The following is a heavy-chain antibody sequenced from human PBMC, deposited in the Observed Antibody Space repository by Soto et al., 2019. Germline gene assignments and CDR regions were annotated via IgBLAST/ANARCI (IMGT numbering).Heavy chain of an antibody. CDR2: IYYSGST. CDR3: ARRITIFGNRSPYYYMDV. D-gene: IGHD3-3*01. J-gene: IGHJ6*03. CDR1: GGSISSSSYY. V-gene: IGHV4-39*01. Sequence: SETLSLTCTVSGGSISSSSYYWGWIRQPPGKGLEWIGSIYYSGSTYYNPSLKSRVTISVDTSKNQFSLKLSSVTAADTAVYYCARRITIFGNRSPYYYMDVWGKGTTVTVSS.